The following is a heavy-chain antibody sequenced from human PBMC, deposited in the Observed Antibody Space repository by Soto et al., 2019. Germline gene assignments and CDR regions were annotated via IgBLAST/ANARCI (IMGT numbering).Heavy chain of an antibody. CDR2: ISYDGSNK. CDR3: ARTYYDFWSGYYTQPSYYYYGMDV. Sequence: AGGSLRLSCAASGFTFSSYAMHWVRQAPGKGLEWVAVISYDGSNKYYADSVKGRFTISRDNSKNTLYLQMNSLRAEDTAVYYCARTYYDFWSGYYTQPSYYYYGMDVWGQGTTVTVSS. D-gene: IGHD3-3*01. CDR1: GFTFSSYA. J-gene: IGHJ6*02. V-gene: IGHV3-30-3*01.